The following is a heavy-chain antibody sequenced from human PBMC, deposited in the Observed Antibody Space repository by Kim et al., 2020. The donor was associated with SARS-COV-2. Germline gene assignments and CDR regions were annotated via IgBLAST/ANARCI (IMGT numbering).Heavy chain of an antibody. Sequence: GESLKISCKGSGYSFTSYWIGWVRQMPGKGLEWMGIIYPGDSDTRYSPSFQGQVTISADKSISTAYLQWSSLKASDTAMYYCARLSGPLVVPAAMYDYWGQGTLVTVSS. V-gene: IGHV5-51*01. CDR3: ARLSGPLVVPAAMYDY. CDR1: GYSFTSYW. J-gene: IGHJ4*02. D-gene: IGHD2-2*01. CDR2: IYPGDSDT.